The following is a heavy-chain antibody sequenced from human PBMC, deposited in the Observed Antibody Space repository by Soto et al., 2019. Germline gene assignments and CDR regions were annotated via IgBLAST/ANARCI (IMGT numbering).Heavy chain of an antibody. Sequence: QVRLVQSGAEVKRPGAAVKVSCLASGYIFTMYGISWVRQAPGQGPKWLGWISAFNGDTSYARTLHGRVTMTRDTSTNTAYKEPRSLTSDDTAVYYFARDVGDECCRSPSCDGNLGNWGQGPLVTV. CDR1: GYIFTMYG. CDR3: ARDVGDECCRSPSCDGNLGN. V-gene: IGHV1-18*01. D-gene: IGHD2-2*01. CDR2: ISAFNGDT. J-gene: IGHJ4*02.